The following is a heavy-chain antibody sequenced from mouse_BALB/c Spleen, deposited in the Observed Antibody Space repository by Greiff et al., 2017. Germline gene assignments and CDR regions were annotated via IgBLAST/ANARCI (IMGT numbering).Heavy chain of an antibody. V-gene: IGHV5-17*02. CDR2: ISSGSSTI. Sequence: EVQGVESGGGLVQPGGSRKLSCAASGFTFSSFGMHWVRQAPEKGLEWVAYISSGSSTIYYADTVKGRFTISRDNPKNTLFLQMTSLRSEDTAMYYCARYGNGAMDYWGQGTSVTVSS. J-gene: IGHJ4*01. CDR3: ARYGNGAMDY. D-gene: IGHD2-1*01. CDR1: GFTFSSFG.